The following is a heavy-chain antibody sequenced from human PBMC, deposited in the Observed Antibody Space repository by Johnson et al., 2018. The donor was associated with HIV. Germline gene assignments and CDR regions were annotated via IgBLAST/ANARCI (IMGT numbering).Heavy chain of an antibody. CDR3: ARHGTPGGKRGAFDI. D-gene: IGHD3-16*01. Sequence: VQLVESGGGLIQPGGSLRLSCAASGFTVSSNYMTWVRQAPGKGLEWVADIGPAGDTYYPGSVKGRFTISRDNSKNTLYLQMNSLRAEDTAVYYCARHGTPGGKRGAFDIWGQGTMVTGSS. CDR1: GFTVSSNY. V-gene: IGHV3-66*03. CDR2: IGPAGDT. J-gene: IGHJ3*02.